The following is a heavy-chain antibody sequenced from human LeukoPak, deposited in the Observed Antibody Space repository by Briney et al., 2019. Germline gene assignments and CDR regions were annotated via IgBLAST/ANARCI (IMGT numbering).Heavy chain of an antibody. CDR1: GFTFSSYA. J-gene: IGHJ6*02. V-gene: IGHV3-23*01. D-gene: IGHD3-10*01. CDR2: ISSSGGST. CDR3: AKGSPLDLGAGESYYYGMGV. Sequence: LSGGSQRLSCAASGFTFSSYAMSWVRQAPGKGLEWVSGISSSGGSTYYADSVKGRFTISRDNSKHTLFLQMSSLRAEDTAVYYGAKGSPLDLGAGESYYYGMGVWGQGTTVTVSS.